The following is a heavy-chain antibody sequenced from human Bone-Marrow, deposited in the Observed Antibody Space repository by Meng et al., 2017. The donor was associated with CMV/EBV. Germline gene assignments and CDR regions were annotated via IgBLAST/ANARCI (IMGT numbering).Heavy chain of an antibody. CDR3: ARAPYSSSWWVKGFDP. D-gene: IGHD6-13*01. V-gene: IGHV1-69*05. J-gene: IGHJ5*02. CDR2: TIPIFGTA. CDR1: GGTFSSYA. Sequence: SVKVSCKASGGTFSSYAISWVRQAPGQGLEWMGGTIPIFGTANYAQKFQGRVTITTDESTSTAYMELSSLRSEDTAVYYCARAPYSSSWWVKGFDPWGQGTLVTVSS.